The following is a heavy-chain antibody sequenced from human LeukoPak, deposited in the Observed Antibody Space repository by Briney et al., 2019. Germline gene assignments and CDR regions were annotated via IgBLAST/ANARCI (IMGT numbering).Heavy chain of an antibody. CDR1: GSSISSYY. V-gene: IGHV4-4*07. Sequence: SETLSLTCTVSGSSISSYYWSWIRQPAGKGLEWIGRIYTSGSTNYNPSLKSRVTMSVDTSKNQFSLKLSSVTAADTAVYYCARVGMVRGQRWFDPWGQGTLVTVSS. CDR3: ARVGMVRGQRWFDP. J-gene: IGHJ5*02. D-gene: IGHD3-10*01. CDR2: IYTSGST.